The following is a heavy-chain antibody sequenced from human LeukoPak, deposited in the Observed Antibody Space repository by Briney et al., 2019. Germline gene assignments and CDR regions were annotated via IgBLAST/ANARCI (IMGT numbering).Heavy chain of an antibody. V-gene: IGHV1-69*06. D-gene: IGHD3-22*01. J-gene: IGHJ5*02. CDR3: ARAYDSSGDWFDP. Sequence: SVKVSCKASGGTFSSYAISWVRQAPGQGLEWMGRIIPIFGAANYAQKFQGRVTITADKSTSTAYMELSSLRSEDTAVYYCARAYDSSGDWFDPWGQGTLVTVSS. CDR2: IIPIFGAA. CDR1: GGTFSSYA.